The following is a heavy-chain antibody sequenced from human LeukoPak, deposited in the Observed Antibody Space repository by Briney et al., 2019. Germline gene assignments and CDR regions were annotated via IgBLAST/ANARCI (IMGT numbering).Heavy chain of an antibody. D-gene: IGHD6-13*01. CDR3: AKDYSSSWYSRYFQH. CDR1: GFTFSSYA. Sequence: GRSLRPSCAASGFTFSSYAMSWVRQAPGKGLEWVSAISGSGGSTYYADSVKGRFTISRDNSKNTLYLQMNSLRAEDTAVYYCAKDYSSSWYSRYFQHWGQGTLVTVSS. CDR2: ISGSGGST. V-gene: IGHV3-23*01. J-gene: IGHJ1*01.